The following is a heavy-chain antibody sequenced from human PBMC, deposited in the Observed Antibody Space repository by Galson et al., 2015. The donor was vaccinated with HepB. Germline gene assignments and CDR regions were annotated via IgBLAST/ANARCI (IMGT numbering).Heavy chain of an antibody. Sequence: SLRLSCAASGFTFDSSDMNWVRQAPGKGPEWVAVMWSDGSNKLYADSVKGRFTVSRDNSNNTLYLQMNSLGAEDTAVYYCAREGKDGSGTYLDYWGQGTPVTDSS. D-gene: IGHD3-10*01. V-gene: IGHV3-33*08. CDR3: AREGKDGSGTYLDY. CDR1: GFTFDSSD. CDR2: MWSDGSNK. J-gene: IGHJ4*02.